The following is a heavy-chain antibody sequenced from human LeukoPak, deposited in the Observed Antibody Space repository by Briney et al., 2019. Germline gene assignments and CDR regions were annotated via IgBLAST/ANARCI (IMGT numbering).Heavy chain of an antibody. CDR2: INPSGGST. D-gene: IGHD4-17*01. J-gene: IGHJ1*01. Sequence: GASVKVSCKASRYTFTSYYMHWVRQAPGQGLEWMGIINPSGGSTSYAQKFQGRVTMTRDTSTSTVYMELSSLRSEDTAVYYCAIPAPTVTGAEYFQHWGQGTLVTVSS. V-gene: IGHV1-46*01. CDR3: AIPAPTVTGAEYFQH. CDR1: RYTFTSYY.